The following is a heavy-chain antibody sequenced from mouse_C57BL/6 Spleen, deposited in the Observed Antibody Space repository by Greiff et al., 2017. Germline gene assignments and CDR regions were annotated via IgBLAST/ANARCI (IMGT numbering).Heavy chain of an antibody. Sequence: VQLQQPGAELVKPGASVKLSCKASGYTFTSYWITWVKQRPGQGLEWIGDIYPGSGSTNYNEKFKSKATLTVDTSSIKAYMQLCMLTSEDSAVYYCARFGCYGSSSGYFEVWGTGTTVTVSS. D-gene: IGHD1-1*01. V-gene: IGHV1-55*01. CDR2: IYPGSGST. CDR3: ARFGCYGSSSGYFEV. J-gene: IGHJ1*03. CDR1: GYTFTSYW.